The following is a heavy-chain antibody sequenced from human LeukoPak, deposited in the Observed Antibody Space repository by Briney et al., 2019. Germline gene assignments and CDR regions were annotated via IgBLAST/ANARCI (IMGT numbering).Heavy chain of an antibody. CDR1: GFTFSSYA. Sequence: GGSLRLSCAASGFTFSSYAMHWVRQAPGKGLEWEAVISYDGSNKYYADSVKGRFTISRDNSKNTLYLQMNSLRAEDTAVYYCARDGGYETGMDVWGQGTTVTVSS. CDR2: ISYDGSNK. V-gene: IGHV3-30-3*01. J-gene: IGHJ6*02. D-gene: IGHD5-12*01. CDR3: ARDGGYETGMDV.